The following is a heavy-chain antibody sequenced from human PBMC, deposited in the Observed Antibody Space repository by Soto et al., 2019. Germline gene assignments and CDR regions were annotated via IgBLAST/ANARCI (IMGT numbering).Heavy chain of an antibody. D-gene: IGHD3-22*01. CDR3: ARVPGPSGYLGPLDY. CDR2: ISSSSSTI. J-gene: IGHJ4*02. V-gene: IGHV3-48*02. CDR1: GFTFSSYS. Sequence: GGSLRLSCAASGFTFSSYSMNWVRQAPGKGLEWVSYISSSSSTIYYADSVKGRFTISRDNAKNSLYLQMNSLRDEDTAVYYCARVPGPSGYLGPLDYWGQGTLVTVSS.